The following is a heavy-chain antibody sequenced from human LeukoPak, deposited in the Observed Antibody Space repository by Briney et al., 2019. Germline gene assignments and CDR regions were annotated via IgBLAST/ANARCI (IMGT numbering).Heavy chain of an antibody. Sequence: ASVKVSCKASGYTFTDYYMHWVRQAPGQGLEWMGWINVNSGGTNYAQKFQGRVTVTRDTTISTAYMELSSLKSDDTAVYYCARGSSGWYFDYWGQGTLVTVSS. CDR3: ARGSSGWYFDY. CDR1: GYTFTDYY. V-gene: IGHV1-2*02. CDR2: INVNSGGT. D-gene: IGHD6-19*01. J-gene: IGHJ4*02.